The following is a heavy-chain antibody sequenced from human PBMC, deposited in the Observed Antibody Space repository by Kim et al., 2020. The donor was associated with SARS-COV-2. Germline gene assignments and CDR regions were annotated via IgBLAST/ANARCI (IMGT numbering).Heavy chain of an antibody. D-gene: IGHD6-6*01. CDR2: ISYDGSNK. CDR3: AKSGSSSNYFDS. Sequence: GGSLRLSCAASGFTFSSYGMHWVRQAPGKGLEWVALISYDGSNKYYADSVKGRFTISRDNSKNTLYLQMNSLRTEDTAVYYCAKSGSSSNYFDSWGQGTL. J-gene: IGHJ4*02. CDR1: GFTFSSYG. V-gene: IGHV3-30*18.